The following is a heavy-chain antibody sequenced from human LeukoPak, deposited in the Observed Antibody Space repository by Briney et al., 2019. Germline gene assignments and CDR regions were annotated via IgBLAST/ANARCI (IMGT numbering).Heavy chain of an antibody. D-gene: IGHD4-17*01. Sequence: LETLSLTCTVSGGSITSTNYLWGWVRQPPGKGLEWIGSGHYSGRAYYTPSLNSRVSISIDTSKSQFSLKLNFATAADTAVYYCARVGYGDTLDYWGQGTLVTVSS. CDR2: GHYSGRA. J-gene: IGHJ4*02. CDR1: GGSITSTNYL. V-gene: IGHV4-39*07. CDR3: ARVGYGDTLDY.